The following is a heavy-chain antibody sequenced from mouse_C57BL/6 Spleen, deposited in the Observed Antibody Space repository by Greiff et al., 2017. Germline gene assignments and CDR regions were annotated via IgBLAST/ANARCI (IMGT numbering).Heavy chain of an antibody. D-gene: IGHD2-10*02. J-gene: IGHJ1*03. CDR1: GYTFTSYW. V-gene: IGHV1-53*01. Sequence: QVQLQQPGTELVKPGASVKLSCKASGYTFTSYWMHWVKQRPGQGLEWIGNINPSNGGTNYNEKFKSKATLTVDKSSSTAYLQLSSLTSEDAAVYYCARSSYGNYLDVWGTGTTVTVSS. CDR2: INPSNGGT. CDR3: ARSSYGNYLDV.